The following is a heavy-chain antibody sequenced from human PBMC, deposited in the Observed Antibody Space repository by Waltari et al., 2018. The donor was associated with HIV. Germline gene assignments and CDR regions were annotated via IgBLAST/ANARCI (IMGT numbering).Heavy chain of an antibody. D-gene: IGHD4-17*01. Sequence: QEQLVQSGAELKQPGASVNVSCKTSASTSPGYSMPWARQAPGQGLERMGRSKPNSGGTSYGQKCQGRVTMTTGTSISTRYMGLSRLRSDDTAVYYCATVRDYSEYELFGDLNYGIDVWGQGTTVTVSS. J-gene: IGHJ6*02. CDR3: ATVRDYSEYELFGDLNYGIDV. CDR1: ASTSPGYS. V-gene: IGHV1-2*06. CDR2: SKPNSGGT.